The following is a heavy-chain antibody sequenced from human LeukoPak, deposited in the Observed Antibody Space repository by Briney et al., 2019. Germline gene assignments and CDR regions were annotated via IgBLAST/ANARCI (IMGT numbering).Heavy chain of an antibody. CDR2: INPSGGST. V-gene: IGHV1-46*01. Sequence: ASVKVSCKASGYTFTSYGISWVRQAPGQGLEWMGIINPSGGSTSYAQKFQGRVTMTRDTSTSTVYMELSSLRSEDTAVYYCARAAAVGEDYMDVWGKGTTVTVSS. CDR3: ARAAAVGEDYMDV. J-gene: IGHJ6*03. CDR1: GYTFTSYG. D-gene: IGHD6-13*01.